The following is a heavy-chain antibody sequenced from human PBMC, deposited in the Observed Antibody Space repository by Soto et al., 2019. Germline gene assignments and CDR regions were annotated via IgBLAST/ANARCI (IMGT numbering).Heavy chain of an antibody. CDR2: ISGYNGNT. Sequence: AGLNVSCPASGYIFINYAITWLRQAPGQGLEWMGWISGYNGNTKYADKLQGRVTMTTDTSTTTAYMELRSLRSDDTAVYYCARDEVPAANWLDRWGQGPLVTVSS. CDR3: ARDEVPAANWLDR. J-gene: IGHJ5*02. CDR1: GYIFINYA. V-gene: IGHV1-18*01. D-gene: IGHD2-2*01.